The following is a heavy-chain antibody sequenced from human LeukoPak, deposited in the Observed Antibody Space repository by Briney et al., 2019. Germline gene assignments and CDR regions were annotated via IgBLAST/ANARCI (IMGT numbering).Heavy chain of an antibody. CDR3: ARDWVVRGVTSRVYYYYYGMDV. V-gene: IGHV3-53*01. CDR2: IYSGGST. J-gene: IGHJ6*02. CDR1: GFTVSSNY. D-gene: IGHD3-10*01. Sequence: GGSLRLSCAASGFTVSSNYMSWVRQAPGKGLEWVSVIYSGGSTYYADSVKGRFTISRDNSKNTLYLQMNSLRAEDTAVYYCARDWVVRGVTSRVYYYYYGMDVWGQGTTVTVSS.